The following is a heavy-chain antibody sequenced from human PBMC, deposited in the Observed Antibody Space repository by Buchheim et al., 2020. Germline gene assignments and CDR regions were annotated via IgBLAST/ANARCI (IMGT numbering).Heavy chain of an antibody. V-gene: IGHV1-2*02. Sequence: QVLLVQSGAEMKKPGASVKVSCKASGYHFTGYYIHWVRQAPGQGLKWMGWISPNSGGTNYARKFQGRVTMTRDTSINTAYMELSRLRSDDTAIYYCAKDLLYYYDSSGYYELDNWGQGTL. D-gene: IGHD3-22*01. CDR1: GYHFTGYY. CDR2: ISPNSGGT. J-gene: IGHJ4*02. CDR3: AKDLLYYYDSSGYYELDN.